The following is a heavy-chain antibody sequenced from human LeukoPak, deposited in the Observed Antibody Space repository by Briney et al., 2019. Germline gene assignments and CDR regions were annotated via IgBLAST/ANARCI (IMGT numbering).Heavy chain of an antibody. J-gene: IGHJ6*03. CDR3: ARDKLRRIAGTSFGDYYYYMDV. V-gene: IGHV3-7*01. CDR2: IKQDGSEK. Sequence: PGGSLRLSCAASGFMFNDYYMSWIRQAPGKGLEWVANIKQDGSEKYYVDSVKGRFTISRDNAKNSLYLQMNSLRAEDTAVYYCARDKLRRIAGTSFGDYYYYMDVWGKGTTVTVSS. CDR1: GFMFNDYY. D-gene: IGHD6-13*01.